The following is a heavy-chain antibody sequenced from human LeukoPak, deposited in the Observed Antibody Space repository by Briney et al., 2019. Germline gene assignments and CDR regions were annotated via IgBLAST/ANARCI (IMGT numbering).Heavy chain of an antibody. J-gene: IGHJ4*02. Sequence: GGSLRLSCAASGFTFSSYGMHWVRQAPGKGLEWVAVISYDGSNKYYADSVKDRFTISRDNSKNTLYLQMNSLRAEDTAVYYCARGSGSFSGGFDYWGQGTLVTVSS. V-gene: IGHV3-30*03. CDR3: ARGSGSFSGGFDY. CDR1: GFTFSSYG. CDR2: ISYDGSNK. D-gene: IGHD1-26*01.